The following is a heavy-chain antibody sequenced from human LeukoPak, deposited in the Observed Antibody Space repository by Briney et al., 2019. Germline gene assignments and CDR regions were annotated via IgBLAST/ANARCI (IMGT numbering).Heavy chain of an antibody. CDR3: ASLTVGELPRFLSY. CDR2: ISGSGGST. D-gene: IGHD1-26*01. CDR1: GFTFSSYA. J-gene: IGHJ4*02. V-gene: IGHV3-23*01. Sequence: GGSLRLSCAASGFTFSSYAMSWVRQAPGKGLEWVSAISGSGGSTYYADSVKGRFTISRDNSKNTLYLQMNSLRAEDTAVYYCASLTVGELPRFLSYWGQGTLVTVSS.